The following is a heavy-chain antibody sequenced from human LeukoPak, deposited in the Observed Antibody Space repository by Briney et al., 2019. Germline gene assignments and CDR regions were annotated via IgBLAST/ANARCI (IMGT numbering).Heavy chain of an antibody. CDR3: ARTYYYDSSGYSLYYYMDV. CDR2: MNPNSGNT. D-gene: IGHD3-22*01. CDR1: GYTFTSYD. Sequence: ASVKVSCKASGYTFTSYDINWVRQATGQGLEWMGWMNPNSGNTGYAQKFQGRVTITRNTSISTAYMELSSLRSEDTAVYYCARTYYYDSSGYSLYYYMDVWGKGTTVTVSS. J-gene: IGHJ6*03. V-gene: IGHV1-8*03.